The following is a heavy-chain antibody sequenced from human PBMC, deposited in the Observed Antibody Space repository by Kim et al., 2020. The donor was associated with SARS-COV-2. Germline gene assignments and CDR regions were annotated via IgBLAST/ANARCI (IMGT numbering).Heavy chain of an antibody. CDR3: ARGEAARRVAFDI. Sequence: SETLSLTCTVSGGSISSGGYYWSWIRQHPGKGLEWIGYIYYSGSTYYNPSLKSRVTISVDTSKNQFSLKLSSVTAADTAVYYCARGEAARRVAFDIWGQGTMVTVSS. D-gene: IGHD6-6*01. J-gene: IGHJ3*02. V-gene: IGHV4-31*03. CDR2: IYYSGST. CDR1: GGSISSGGYY.